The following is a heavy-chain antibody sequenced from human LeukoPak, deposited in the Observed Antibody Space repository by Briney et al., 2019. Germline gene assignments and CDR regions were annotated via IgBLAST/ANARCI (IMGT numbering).Heavy chain of an antibody. CDR3: ARDFYGDYAFDY. Sequence: GGSLRLSCAASGFTFSSYEMNWVRQAPGKGLEWVSSISSGSSYIYYADSVKGRFTISRDNAKNSLYLQMNSLRAEDTAVYYCARDFYGDYAFDYWGQGTLVTVSS. D-gene: IGHD4-17*01. CDR1: GFTFSSYE. CDR2: ISSGSSYI. V-gene: IGHV3-21*01. J-gene: IGHJ4*02.